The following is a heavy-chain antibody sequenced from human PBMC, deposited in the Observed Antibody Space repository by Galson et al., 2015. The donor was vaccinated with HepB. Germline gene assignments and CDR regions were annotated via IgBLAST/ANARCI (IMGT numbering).Heavy chain of an antibody. V-gene: IGHV3-20*04. D-gene: IGHD3-10*01. CDR1: GFTFDDYG. CDR3: ARDVVYYYGSGAAGYFDY. J-gene: IGHJ4*02. CDR2: INWNGGST. Sequence: SLRLSCAASGFTFDDYGMSWVRQAPGKGLEWVSGINWNGGSTGYADSVKGRFTISRDNAKNSLYLQMNSLRAEDTALYYCARDVVYYYGSGAAGYFDYWGQGTLVTVSS.